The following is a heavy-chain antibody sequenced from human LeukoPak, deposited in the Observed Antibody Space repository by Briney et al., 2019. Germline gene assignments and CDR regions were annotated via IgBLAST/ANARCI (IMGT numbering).Heavy chain of an antibody. J-gene: IGHJ2*01. CDR1: GVSISSYY. V-gene: IGHV4-4*09. CDR3: ARHDEGSGWYWCYIDL. Sequence: SSETLSLTCTVSGVSISSYYCSWIRQPPGKGLEWIGYISTSGSTDYSPPLKSRVTISVDRSKNQCSLNLSSVTAADTAVYYCARHDEGSGWYWCYIDLWGRGTLVTVSS. CDR2: ISTSGST. D-gene: IGHD6-19*01.